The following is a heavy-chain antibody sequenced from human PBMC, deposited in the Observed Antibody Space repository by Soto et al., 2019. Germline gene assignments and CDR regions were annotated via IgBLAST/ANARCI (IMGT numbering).Heavy chain of an antibody. CDR2: INPSGGYT. CDR1: GYTFTSYY. D-gene: IGHD1-26*01. Sequence: ASVKVSCKASGYTFTSYYMNWVRQAPGQGLEWLGWINPSGGYTNYAQSFQGRVTMTRDTSASTVHMELSSLTSEDTAVYYCARDDSGFSGSHYIDYFNYWGQGALVTVSS. CDR3: ARDDSGFSGSHYIDYFNY. V-gene: IGHV1-46*01. J-gene: IGHJ4*02.